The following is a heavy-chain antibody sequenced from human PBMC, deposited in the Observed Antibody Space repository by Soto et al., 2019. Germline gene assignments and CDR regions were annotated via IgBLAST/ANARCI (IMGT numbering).Heavy chain of an antibody. Sequence: SETLSLTCSVPGDSINSDRYYWGWIRQPPGKGLEWIGSIYYRGNTYYNPSLQTRVTISLDKSKSQFSLKLNSVTAADSAVYFCARLEGLATISYYFDFWGQGALVTVSS. J-gene: IGHJ4*02. V-gene: IGHV4-39*01. CDR3: ARLEGLATISYYFDF. CDR1: GDSINSDRYY. CDR2: IYYRGNT. D-gene: IGHD3-9*01.